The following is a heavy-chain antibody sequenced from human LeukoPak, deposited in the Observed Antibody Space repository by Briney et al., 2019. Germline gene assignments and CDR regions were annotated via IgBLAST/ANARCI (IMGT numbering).Heavy chain of an antibody. CDR2: IHDTGST. D-gene: IGHD3-10*01. J-gene: IGHJ5*02. V-gene: IGHV4-59*01. Sequence: SEALSLTCTVSGGSIGSYYWSWIRQPPGKGLEWVGYIHDTGSTKYNPSLKSRVTISVDTSRNHLSLKLTSVTAADTAVYYCARGRSGGDWFDPWGQGTLVTVSS. CDR1: GGSIGSYY. CDR3: ARGRSGGDWFDP.